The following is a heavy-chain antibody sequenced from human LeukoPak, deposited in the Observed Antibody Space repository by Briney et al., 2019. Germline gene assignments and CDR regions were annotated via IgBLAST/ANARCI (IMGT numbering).Heavy chain of an antibody. V-gene: IGHV1-2*02. Sequence: ASVKVSCKASGYMFTVYYMHWVRQAPGQGLELMGWINPNSGGTDYAQKFQGRVTMARDTAITTAYMELSSLTSDDTAVYYCSRGRADGYSGYDFGGYWGQGTLVTVSS. CDR3: SRGRADGYSGYDFGGY. D-gene: IGHD5-12*01. J-gene: IGHJ4*02. CDR1: GYMFTVYY. CDR2: INPNSGGT.